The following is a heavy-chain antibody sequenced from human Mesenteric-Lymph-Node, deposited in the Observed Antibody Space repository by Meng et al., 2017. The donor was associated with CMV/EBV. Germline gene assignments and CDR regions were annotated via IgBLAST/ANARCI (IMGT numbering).Heavy chain of an antibody. Sequence: ASVKVSCKASGYTFTTYYMHWVRQAPGQGLEWMGTINPSGGSTGYAQKFQGRVSMTTDTSTRTVYMELSSLRSEDTAVYYCARDNEQQLVQYYFEYWGQGTLVTVSS. D-gene: IGHD6-13*01. CDR2: INPSGGST. V-gene: IGHV1-46*01. CDR1: GYTFTTYY. J-gene: IGHJ4*02. CDR3: ARDNEQQLVQYYFEY.